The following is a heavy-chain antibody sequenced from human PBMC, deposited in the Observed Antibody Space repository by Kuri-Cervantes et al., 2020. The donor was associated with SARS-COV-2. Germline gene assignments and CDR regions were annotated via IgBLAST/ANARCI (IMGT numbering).Heavy chain of an antibody. CDR1: GFTFSSYA. V-gene: IGHV3-23*01. J-gene: IGHJ3*02. D-gene: IGHD6-13*01. CDR3: ARPRIAAAGTEAFDI. CDR2: ISGSGGST. Sequence: GGSLRLSCAASGFTFSSYAMSWVRQAPGKGLEWVSAISGSGGSTYYADSVKGRFTISRDNAKNSLYLQMNSLRAEDTAVYYCARPRIAAAGTEAFDIWGQGTMVTVSS.